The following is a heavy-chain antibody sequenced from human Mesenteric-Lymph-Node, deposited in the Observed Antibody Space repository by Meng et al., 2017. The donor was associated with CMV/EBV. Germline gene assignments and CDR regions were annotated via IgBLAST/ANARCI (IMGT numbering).Heavy chain of an antibody. J-gene: IGHJ3*02. CDR2: IKQDGSER. CDR1: GFTFSSYS. D-gene: IGHD3-3*01. V-gene: IGHV3-7*01. Sequence: GGSLRLSCAASGFTFSSYSMNWVRQAPGKGLEWVANIKQDGSERYYVDSVEGRFTISRDNAKNSLYLQMTSLRAEDTAVFYCARAFYTIFESRDAFDIWGQGTMVTVSS. CDR3: ARAFYTIFESRDAFDI.